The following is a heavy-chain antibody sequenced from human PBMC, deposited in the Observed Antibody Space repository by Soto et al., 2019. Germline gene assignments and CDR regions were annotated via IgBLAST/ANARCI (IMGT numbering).Heavy chain of an antibody. D-gene: IGHD3-22*01. CDR2: IHPNSGGT. CDR3: ARVVGHYYDRSGYSDY. J-gene: IGHJ4*02. CDR1: GYSFTGYY. Sequence: ASVKVACKASGYSFTGYYVHWVRQAPGQGLEWMGWIHPNSGGTSSAQKFQGRVTMTRDTSISTAYMELSSLRSDDTAVYYCARVVGHYYDRSGYSDYWGQGTLVTVSS. V-gene: IGHV1-2*02.